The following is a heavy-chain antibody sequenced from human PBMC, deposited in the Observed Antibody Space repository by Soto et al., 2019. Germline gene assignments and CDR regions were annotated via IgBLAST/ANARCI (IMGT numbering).Heavy chain of an antibody. CDR3: ARDSIAVAGTFVYYYYYGMDV. Sequence: HPGGSLRLSCAASGFTFSSYWMSWVRQAPGKGLEWVANIKQDGSEKYYVDSVKGRFTISRDNAKNSLYLQMNSLRAEDTAVYYCARDSIAVAGTFVYYYYYGMDVWGQGTTVTVSS. CDR1: GFTFSSYW. J-gene: IGHJ6*02. V-gene: IGHV3-7*05. CDR2: IKQDGSEK. D-gene: IGHD6-19*01.